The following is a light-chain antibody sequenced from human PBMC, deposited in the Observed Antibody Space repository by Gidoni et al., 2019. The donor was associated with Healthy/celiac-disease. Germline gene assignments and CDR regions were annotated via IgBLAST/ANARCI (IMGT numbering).Light chain of an antibody. Sequence: QSVLTQPPSVSGAPGQRVTISCTGRSSNIGAGYDVHWYPQLPGTAPKLLSYGNSNRPSGVPDRFSGSKSGTSASLAITGLQAEDEADYYCQSYDSSLSGPNWVFGGGTKLTVL. CDR2: GNS. CDR1: SSNIGAGYD. J-gene: IGLJ3*02. CDR3: QSYDSSLSGPNWV. V-gene: IGLV1-40*01.